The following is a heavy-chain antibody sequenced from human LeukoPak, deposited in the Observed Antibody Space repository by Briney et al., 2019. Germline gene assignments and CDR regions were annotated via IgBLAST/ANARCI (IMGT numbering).Heavy chain of an antibody. CDR1: GLTFSSDA. Sequence: GGSLRLSCAASGLTFSSDAMSWVRQPPGKGLEWVSAISGSGGSTYYADSVKGRFTISRDNYKNKLYLQMNSLRAEDTAVYYCAKGGTSHYGRSLYYFDYWGQGTLVTVSS. J-gene: IGHJ4*02. V-gene: IGHV3-23*01. D-gene: IGHD4-23*01. CDR3: AKGGTSHYGRSLYYFDY. CDR2: ISGSGGST.